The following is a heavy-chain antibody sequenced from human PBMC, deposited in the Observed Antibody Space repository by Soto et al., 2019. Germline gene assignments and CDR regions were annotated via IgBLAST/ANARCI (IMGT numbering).Heavy chain of an antibody. CDR2: ISTYNGKT. D-gene: IGHD3-9*01. CDR1: GYTFTSHG. Sequence: QVQLVQSGGEVKKPGASVKVSCKASGYTFTSHGISWVRQAPGQGLEWMGWISTYNGKTDYAEKFQGRVTMNAGTRTNTVYMEMRSLRSDDTAVYYCARLLTEGVTYREDAFDIWGQGTKVIVSS. CDR3: ARLLTEGVTYREDAFDI. J-gene: IGHJ3*02. V-gene: IGHV1-18*01.